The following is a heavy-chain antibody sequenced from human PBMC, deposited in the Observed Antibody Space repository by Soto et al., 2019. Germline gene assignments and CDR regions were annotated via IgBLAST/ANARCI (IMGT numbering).Heavy chain of an antibody. CDR1: GFICSSYY. CDR2: ISGGSAYI. CDR3: VRVWRLVGRYGMDV. D-gene: IGHD6-25*01. J-gene: IGHJ6*02. Sequence: GGSLRLSCVGPGFICSSYYMNWVRQAPGKGLEWVSSISGGSAYIYYADSVKGRFTISRDNAKNSLYLEMNSLRVEDTAVYYCVRVWRLVGRYGMDVWGQGTTVTVSS. V-gene: IGHV3-21*01.